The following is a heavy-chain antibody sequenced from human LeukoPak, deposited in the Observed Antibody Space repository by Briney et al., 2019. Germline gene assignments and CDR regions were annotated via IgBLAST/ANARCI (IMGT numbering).Heavy chain of an antibody. CDR2: ISYDGSNK. J-gene: IGHJ3*02. CDR3: AKDRGTVVVTYAFDI. D-gene: IGHD3-22*01. Sequence: PGGSLRLSCAASGFTFSSYGMHWVRQAPGKGLEWVAVISYDGSNKYYADSVKGRFTISRDNSKNTLYLQMNSLRAEDTAVYYCAKDRGTVVVTYAFDIWGQGTMVTVSS. CDR1: GFTFSSYG. V-gene: IGHV3-30*18.